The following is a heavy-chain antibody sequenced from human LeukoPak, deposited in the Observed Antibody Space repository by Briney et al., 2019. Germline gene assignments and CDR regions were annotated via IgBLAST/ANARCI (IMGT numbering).Heavy chain of an antibody. Sequence: GGSLRLSCAASGFTFSTYAMSWVRQAPGKGLEWVSAITGSGGTTYYADSVKGRFTISRDNPENTLYLQMNSLRAEDTAVYYCARGRGSDGMDVWGQGTTVTVSS. J-gene: IGHJ6*02. CDR1: GFTFSTYA. CDR2: ITGSGGTT. CDR3: ARGRGSDGMDV. V-gene: IGHV3-23*01.